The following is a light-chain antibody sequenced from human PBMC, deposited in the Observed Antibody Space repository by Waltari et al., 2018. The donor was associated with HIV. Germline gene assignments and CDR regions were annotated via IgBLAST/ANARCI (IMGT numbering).Light chain of an antibody. Sequence: SYVLTQPPSVSVAPGKTARITCGGNNIGINSVHWYQQKPGQAPVLVIYDDSDRPSGIPERFSGSNSGNTATLTISRVEAGDEADYYCQVWDSSSDLNWVFGGGTKLTVL. CDR2: DDS. J-gene: IGLJ3*02. CDR3: QVWDSSSDLNWV. V-gene: IGLV3-21*04. CDR1: NIGINS.